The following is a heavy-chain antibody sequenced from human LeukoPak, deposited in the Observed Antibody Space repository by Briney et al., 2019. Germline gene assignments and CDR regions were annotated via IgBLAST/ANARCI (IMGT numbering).Heavy chain of an antibody. CDR1: GYSISSGYY. D-gene: IGHD3-22*01. J-gene: IGHJ5*02. Sequence: SETLSLTCTVSGYSISSGYYWGWIRQPPGKGLEWIGSIYHSGSTYYNPSLKSRVTISVDTSKNQFSLKLSSVTAADTAVYYCARHYYDSSGPNWFDPWGQGTLVTVSS. CDR3: ARHYYDSSGPNWFDP. V-gene: IGHV4-38-2*02. CDR2: IYHSGST.